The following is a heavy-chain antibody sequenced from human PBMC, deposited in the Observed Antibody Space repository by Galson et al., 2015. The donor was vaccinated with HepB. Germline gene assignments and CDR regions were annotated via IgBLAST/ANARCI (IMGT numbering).Heavy chain of an antibody. D-gene: IGHD4-11*01. Sequence: SLRLSCAASGFTFSHCGIHWVRQAPGKGLEWVAVIWYDGSNKYYADSVKGRFTISRDNSKNTLYLQMNSLRAEDTAVYYCARDPTVTSRGIDYWGQGTLVTVSS. V-gene: IGHV3-33*01. J-gene: IGHJ4*02. CDR2: IWYDGSNK. CDR1: GFTFSHCG. CDR3: ARDPTVTSRGIDY.